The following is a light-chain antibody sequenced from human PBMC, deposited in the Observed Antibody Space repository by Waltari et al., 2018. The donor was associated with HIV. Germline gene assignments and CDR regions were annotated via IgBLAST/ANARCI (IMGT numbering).Light chain of an antibody. CDR2: NVS. V-gene: IGLV2-14*01. Sequence: QYALTQSASVSGPPGQAIPLSCTGTSSHVAGSNYVSWYQQHPGKAPKLVIYNVSNRPSGVSNRFSGSKSGNTASLTISGLQAEDEAEYYCSSYTSSNTVIFGGGTRVTVL. CDR3: SSYTSSNTVI. CDR1: SSHVAGSNY. J-gene: IGLJ2*01.